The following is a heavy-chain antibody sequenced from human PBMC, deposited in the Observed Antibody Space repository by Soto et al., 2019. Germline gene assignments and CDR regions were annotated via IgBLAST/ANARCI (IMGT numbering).Heavy chain of an antibody. CDR3: ARVSVTYSSNSNWFDP. CDR2: IKQDGSEK. CDR1: GFTFSSYW. V-gene: IGHV3-7*01. J-gene: IGHJ5*02. Sequence: GGSLRLSCAASGFTFSSYWMSWVRQAPGKGLEWVANIKQDGSEKYYVDSVKGRFTISRDNAKNSLYLQMNSLRAEDTAVYYCARVSVTYSSNSNWFDPWGQGTLVTVS. D-gene: IGHD6-13*01.